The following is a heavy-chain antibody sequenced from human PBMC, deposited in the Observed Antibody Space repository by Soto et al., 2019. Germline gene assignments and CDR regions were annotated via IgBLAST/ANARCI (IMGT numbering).Heavy chain of an antibody. CDR3: ARDPDYYYDY. CDR1: GFTVSSNY. J-gene: IGHJ4*02. CDR2: IYSGDST. Sequence: EVQLVESGGGLVQPGGSLRLSCAASGFTVSSNYMSWVRQAPGKGLEWVSVIYSGDSTYYADSVKGRFIIPRDNSKNTLYLQMNSLRAEDTAVYYCARDPDYYYDYWGQGTLVTVSS. V-gene: IGHV3-66*01. D-gene: IGHD4-17*01.